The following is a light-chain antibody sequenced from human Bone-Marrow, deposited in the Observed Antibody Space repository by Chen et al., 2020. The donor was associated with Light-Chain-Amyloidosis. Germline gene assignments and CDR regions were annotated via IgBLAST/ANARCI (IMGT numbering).Light chain of an antibody. CDR2: DAS. CDR1: QSISTS. V-gene: IGKV1-5*01. J-gene: IGKJ2*01. Sequence: IQMTQSPSTLSPSVGDRVTITCRASQSISTSLAWYQQKPGKAPKLLIYDASTLEAGVPSRFSGSGSGTYFTLTINSLQPDDFATYFCQPYNRYPYPFGQGTKLEI. CDR3: QPYNRYPYP.